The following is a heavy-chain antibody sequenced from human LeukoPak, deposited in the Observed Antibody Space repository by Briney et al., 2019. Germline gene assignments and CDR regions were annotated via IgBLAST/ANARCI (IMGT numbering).Heavy chain of an antibody. CDR1: GFTFSNYA. V-gene: IGHV3-23*01. CDR3: AKDRVCSGGPCYFDY. Sequence: GGSLRLSCAASGFTFSNYAMSWVRQAPGKGLEWVSAISGSGDNTFYADSVKGRFTISRDNSENTLYLQMNSLRAEDTAVYYCAKDRVCSGGPCYFDYWGQGALVTVSS. J-gene: IGHJ4*02. CDR2: ISGSGDNT. D-gene: IGHD2-15*01.